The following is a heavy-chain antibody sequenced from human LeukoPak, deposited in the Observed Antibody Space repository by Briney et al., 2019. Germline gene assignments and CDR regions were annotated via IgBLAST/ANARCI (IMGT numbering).Heavy chain of an antibody. CDR3: AKDQANYGGNSFDS. CDR1: AFTFSSYA. J-gene: IGHJ4*02. CDR2: ISGSGGST. V-gene: IGHV3-23*01. D-gene: IGHD4-23*01. Sequence: GGSLRLSCVASAFTFSSYAMSWVRQAPGKGLEWVSVISGSGGSTYYADSVKGRFTISRDNSQNTLYLQMNNLRAEDTAVYYCAKDQANYGGNSFDSWGQGTLVTVSS.